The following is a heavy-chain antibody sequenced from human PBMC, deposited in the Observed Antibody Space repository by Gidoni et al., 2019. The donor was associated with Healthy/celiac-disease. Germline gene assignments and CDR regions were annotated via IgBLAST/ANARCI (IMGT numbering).Heavy chain of an antibody. Sequence: QLQLQESGPGLVKPSETLSLTCTVSGGSISSSSYYWGWIRQPPGKGPGWIGSNYYSGGTYFNPSLKGPVTIFRDTSKDPFPLKLSSGTAADTAVDYWAGPPPGSGWYLGAAFDIWGQGTMVTVSS. CDR1: GGSISSSSYY. V-gene: IGHV4-39*01. CDR2: NYYSGGT. J-gene: IGHJ3*02. D-gene: IGHD6-19*01. CDR3: AGPPPGSGWYLGAAFDI.